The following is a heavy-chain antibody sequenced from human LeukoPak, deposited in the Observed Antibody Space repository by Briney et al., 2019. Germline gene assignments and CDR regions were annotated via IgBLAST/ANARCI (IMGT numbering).Heavy chain of an antibody. Sequence: GGSLRLSCAASGFTFSSYSMIWVRQAPGKGLEWVSYICSSCSYIYYADSVKGRFTISRDNAKNSLYLQMNSLRAEDTAVYYCATGSNRVPSKGGVSTNSHYYCGMDVWGQGTTVTASS. J-gene: IGHJ6*02. CDR2: ICSSCSYI. CDR3: ATGSNRVPSKGGVSTNSHYYCGMDV. V-gene: IGHV3-21*01. D-gene: IGHD3-16*01. CDR1: GFTFSSYS.